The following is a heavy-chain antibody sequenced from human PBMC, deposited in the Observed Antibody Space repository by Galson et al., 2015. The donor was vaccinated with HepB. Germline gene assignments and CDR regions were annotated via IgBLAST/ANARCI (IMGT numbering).Heavy chain of an antibody. V-gene: IGHV1-58*01. Sequence: SVKVSCKASGFTFTSSAVQWVRQARGQRLEWIGWIVACSGNTNYAQKLQERVTITTDMSSSTAYMELSSLRSEDTAVYYCACIGAPGYTEPRFDYWGQGTLVTVSS. CDR1: GFTFTSSA. D-gene: IGHD1-14*01. J-gene: IGHJ4*02. CDR2: IVACSGNT. CDR3: ACIGAPGYTEPRFDY.